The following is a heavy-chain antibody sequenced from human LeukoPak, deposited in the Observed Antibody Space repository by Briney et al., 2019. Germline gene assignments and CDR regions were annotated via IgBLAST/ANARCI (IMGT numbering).Heavy chain of an antibody. CDR1: GGSISNSSYY. D-gene: IGHD5-18*01. J-gene: IGHJ4*02. CDR3: ARRRSGYSYGL. CDR2: IYFTGST. V-gene: IGHV4-39*01. Sequence: SETLSLTCTVSGGSISNSSYYWGWIRQPPGEGLEWIGTIYFTGSTYCNPSLKSRVTISVDTSKNQFSLKLSSVTAADTAVYYCARRRSGYSYGLWGQGTLVTVSS.